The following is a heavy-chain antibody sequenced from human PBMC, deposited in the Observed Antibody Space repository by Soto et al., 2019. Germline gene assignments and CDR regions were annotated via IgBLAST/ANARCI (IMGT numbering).Heavy chain of an antibody. CDR1: GGSISSSSYY. CDR3: VRQVSSSRGYYYYGMDA. V-gene: IGHV4-39*01. J-gene: IGHJ6*02. CDR2: IYYSGST. D-gene: IGHD6-13*01. Sequence: PSETLSLTCTVSGGSISSSSYYWGWIRQPPGKGLEWIGSIYYSGSTYYNPSLKSRVTISVDTSKNQFSLKLSSVTAADTAVYYCVRQVSSSRGYYYYGMDAWGQGTTVTVSS.